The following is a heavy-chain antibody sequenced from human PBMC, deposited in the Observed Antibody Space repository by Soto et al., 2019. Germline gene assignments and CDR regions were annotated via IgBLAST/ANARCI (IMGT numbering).Heavy chain of an antibody. CDR3: VKGGYKTGWPPFDH. CDR2: ISDDGKTQ. D-gene: IGHD6-19*01. CDR1: RFRFSAYG. Sequence: QVKLVESGGAVVQSGRSLRLSCTASRFRFSAYGMHWVRQAPGKGLEWVALISDDGKTQFFTDSVEGRFTISRDNSRNTLYLQMNSLRPEDKAVYYCVKGGYKTGWPPFDHWGHGTRVTVSS. V-gene: IGHV3-30*18. J-gene: IGHJ4*01.